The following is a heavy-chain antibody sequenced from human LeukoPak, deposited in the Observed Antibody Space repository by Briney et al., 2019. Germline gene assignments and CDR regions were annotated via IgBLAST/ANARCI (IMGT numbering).Heavy chain of an antibody. V-gene: IGHV3-21*01. CDR2: ISSSSSYI. CDR1: GFTFSSYN. J-gene: IGHJ4*02. Sequence: TGGSLRLSCAASGFTFSSYNMNWVRQAPGKGLEWVSSISSSSSYIYYADSVKGRFTISRDNAKNSLYLQMNSLRAEDTAVYYCARDSIRTSGNQNYFDSWGQGTLVTVSS. CDR3: ARDSIRTSGNQNYFDS. D-gene: IGHD3-10*01.